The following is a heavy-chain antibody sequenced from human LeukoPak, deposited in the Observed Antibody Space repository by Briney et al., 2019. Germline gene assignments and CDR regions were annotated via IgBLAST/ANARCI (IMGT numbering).Heavy chain of an antibody. CDR1: GYTFTSHY. CDR2: IHPSGGST. D-gene: IGHD5-18*01. V-gene: IGHV1-46*01. Sequence: ASVKLSCKASGYTFTSHYMHWVRQAPGQGLEWMGVIHPSGGSTSYAPKFQGRVTMTKDTSTSTVYIDLSSLRFEDTAVYYCTRMGMDPAMGTNFFDCWGQGTMVTVSS. J-gene: IGHJ4*02. CDR3: TRMGMDPAMGTNFFDC.